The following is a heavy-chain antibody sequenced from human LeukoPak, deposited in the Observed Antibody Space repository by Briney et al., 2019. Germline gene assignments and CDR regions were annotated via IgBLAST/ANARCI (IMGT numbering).Heavy chain of an antibody. Sequence: SETLSLTCAVSGGSISSSSYYWGWIRQPPGKGLEWIGYIYYSGSTNYNPSLKSRVTISVDTSKNQFSLKLSSVTAADTAVYYCARFSVAAAGTGWFDPWGQGTLVTVSA. J-gene: IGHJ5*02. V-gene: IGHV4-61*05. CDR2: IYYSGST. CDR1: GGSISSSSYY. D-gene: IGHD6-13*01. CDR3: ARFSVAAAGTGWFDP.